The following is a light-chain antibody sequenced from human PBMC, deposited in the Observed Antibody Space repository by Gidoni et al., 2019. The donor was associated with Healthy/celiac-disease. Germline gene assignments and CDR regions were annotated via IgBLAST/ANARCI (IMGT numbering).Light chain of an antibody. CDR1: SSDVCGYNY. V-gene: IGLV2-14*01. CDR3: SSYTSSSTDV. J-gene: IGLJ1*01. Sequence: QSALTQPASVSGSPGPSITLSCTGTSSDVCGYNYVSWYQQPPGTAPKLMIYEVSNRPSGVSNRFSGSKSGNTASLTISGLQAEDEADYYCSSYTSSSTDVFGTGTKVTVL. CDR2: EVS.